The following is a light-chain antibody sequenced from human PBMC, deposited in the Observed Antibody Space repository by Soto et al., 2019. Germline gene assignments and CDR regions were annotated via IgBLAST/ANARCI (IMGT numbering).Light chain of an antibody. CDR1: QSLVHSDGNTY. CDR2: HVS. Sequence: DVVMTQSPLSLPVTLGQPASISCRSSQSLVHSDGNTYLNWFQQRPGQSPRRLISHVSDRDSGVPDRFSGSGSGTDFTLIISRVEAEDVGVYYCMQGTHWPPTFGQGTKV. V-gene: IGKV2-30*02. J-gene: IGKJ1*01. CDR3: MQGTHWPPT.